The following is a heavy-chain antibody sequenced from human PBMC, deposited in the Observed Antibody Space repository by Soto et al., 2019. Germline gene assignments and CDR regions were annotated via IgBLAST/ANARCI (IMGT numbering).Heavy chain of an antibody. J-gene: IGHJ6*02. D-gene: IGHD3-10*01. CDR3: SSGTIDYFGTSRSGYGLDV. CDR2: MSYSGST. Sequence: QVRLQESGPGLVKPSQTLSLTCSVSGVSISSADFYWSWIRQPPGKALEWLGDMSYSGSTYYNPSIQSRITMSLDTSKNHFALTLTSVTAAYTAVSFCSSGTIDYFGTSRSGYGLDVWGQGTAVSVSS. CDR1: GVSISSADFY. V-gene: IGHV4-30-4*01.